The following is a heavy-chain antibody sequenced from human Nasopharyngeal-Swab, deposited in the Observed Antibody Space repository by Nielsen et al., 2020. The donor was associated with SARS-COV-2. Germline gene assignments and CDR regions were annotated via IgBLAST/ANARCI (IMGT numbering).Heavy chain of an antibody. D-gene: IGHD5-12*01. CDR1: GFTFTSYS. J-gene: IGHJ4*02. V-gene: IGHV3-21*01. Sequence: GESLKISCAASGFTFTSYSMNWVRHAPGKGLEWVSAISSSTTTILYADSVKGRVTISRDNAKNSMYLQMNSLRADDTALYYCARARGYDFDDWGQGTLVTVSP. CDR3: ARARGYDFDD. CDR2: ISSSTTTI.